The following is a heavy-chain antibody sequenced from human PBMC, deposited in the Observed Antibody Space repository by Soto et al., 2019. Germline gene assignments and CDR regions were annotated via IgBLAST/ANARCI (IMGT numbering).Heavy chain of an antibody. Sequence: QVQLQESAPGLVRPSQTLSLTCSISGASINNCVYYCHWIRQLPGQGLGWIGYTYYIGNTSYNPSLQSRLTISLDSSKNQVSLKLGSLTAADTAICYCARTDYGVFRGAFNVWGQGTMVTVSS. CDR1: GASINNCVYY. V-gene: IGHV4-31*03. CDR3: ARTDYGVFRGAFNV. J-gene: IGHJ3*01. D-gene: IGHD4-17*01. CDR2: TYYIGNT.